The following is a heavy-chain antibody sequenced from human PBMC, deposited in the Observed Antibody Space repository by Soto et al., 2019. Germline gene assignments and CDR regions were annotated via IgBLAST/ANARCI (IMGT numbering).Heavy chain of an antibody. CDR3: ARGATGTTYYYMDV. CDR2: IYYSGST. CDR1: GGYISSYY. J-gene: IGHJ6*03. D-gene: IGHD1-1*01. Sequence: PSETLSLTCTVSGGYISSYYWSWIRQPPGKGLEWIGYIYYSGSTNYNPSLKSRVTISVDTSKNQFSLKLSSVTAADTAVYYCARGATGTTYYYMDVWGKGTTVTVSS. V-gene: IGHV4-59*01.